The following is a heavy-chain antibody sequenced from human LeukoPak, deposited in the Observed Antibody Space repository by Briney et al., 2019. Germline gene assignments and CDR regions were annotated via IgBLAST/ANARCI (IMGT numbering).Heavy chain of an antibody. J-gene: IGHJ5*02. D-gene: IGHD3-22*01. Sequence: GGSLRLSCAASGFTFSSYAMSWVRQAPGKGLEWGSAISGSGGSTYYADSVKGRFTISRDNSKNTLYLQMNSLRAEDTAVYYCAKDRDSSGYLNWFDPWGQGTLVTVSS. CDR3: AKDRDSSGYLNWFDP. V-gene: IGHV3-23*01. CDR1: GFTFSSYA. CDR2: ISGSGGST.